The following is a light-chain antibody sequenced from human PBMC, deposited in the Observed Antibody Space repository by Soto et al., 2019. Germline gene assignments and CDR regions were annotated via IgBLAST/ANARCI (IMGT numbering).Light chain of an antibody. V-gene: IGKV1-39*01. Sequence: DIQMTQSPSSLSASVGDRVTITCRASQSSSSYVKWYQQKPGKAPKLLIYAASSLQSGVPSRFSGSGSGTDFTLTISSLQPEDFATYYCQQSYSTPPITFGQGTRLEIK. CDR2: AAS. J-gene: IGKJ5*01. CDR3: QQSYSTPPIT. CDR1: QSSSSY.